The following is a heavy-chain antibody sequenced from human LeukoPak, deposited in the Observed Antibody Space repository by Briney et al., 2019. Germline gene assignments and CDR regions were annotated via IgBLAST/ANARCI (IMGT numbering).Heavy chain of an antibody. Sequence: GSLRLSCVASGFIFGDYWMRWVRQPPGKGLEWIGEINHSGSTNYNPSLKSRVTISVDTSKNQFSLKLSSVTAADTAVYYCARGHLRFRPYYYGMDVWGQGTTATVSS. J-gene: IGHJ6*02. D-gene: IGHD3-3*01. CDR2: INHSGST. CDR3: ARGHLRFRPYYYGMDV. V-gene: IGHV4-34*01. CDR1: GFIFGDYW.